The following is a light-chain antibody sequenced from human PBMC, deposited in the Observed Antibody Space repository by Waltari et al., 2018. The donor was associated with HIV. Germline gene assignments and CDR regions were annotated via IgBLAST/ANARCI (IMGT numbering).Light chain of an antibody. J-gene: IGKJ4*01. CDR1: RSVLSISNDRNY. CDR2: WAS. V-gene: IGKV4-1*01. Sequence: DIVMTQSPDSLVVSLGERATINCKSSRSVLSISNDRNYLAWYQQKSGQPPRLPIYWASSRESGVPARFSGSGSRTDFTLTINSLQAEDVAVYYCQQYYTTPLTFGGGTKVEIK. CDR3: QQYYTTPLT.